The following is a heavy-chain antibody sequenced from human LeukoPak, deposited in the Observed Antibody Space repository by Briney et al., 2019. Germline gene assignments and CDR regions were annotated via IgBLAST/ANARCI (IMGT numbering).Heavy chain of an antibody. CDR3: ARGLQYYDFWSGYPINWFDP. Sequence: PSETLSLTCAVYGGSFSGYYWSWIRQPPGKGLEWIGEINHSGSTNYNPSLKSRVTISVDTSKNQFSLKLSSVTAADTAVYYCARGLQYYDFWSGYPINWFDPWGQGTLVTVSS. CDR2: INHSGST. V-gene: IGHV4-34*01. D-gene: IGHD3-3*01. CDR1: GGSFSGYY. J-gene: IGHJ5*02.